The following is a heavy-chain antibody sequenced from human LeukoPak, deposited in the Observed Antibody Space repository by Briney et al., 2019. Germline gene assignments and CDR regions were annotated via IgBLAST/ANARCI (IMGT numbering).Heavy chain of an antibody. CDR3: ARSGYSSSWYPANWFDP. Sequence: SETLSLTCTVSGGSISSYYWSWIRQPPGKGLEWIGYIYYSGSTNYKPSLKSRVTISVETSRNQFSLKLSSVTAADTAVYYCARSGYSSSWYPANWFDPWGQGTLVTVSS. CDR2: IYYSGST. J-gene: IGHJ5*02. V-gene: IGHV4-59*01. CDR1: GGSISSYY. D-gene: IGHD6-13*01.